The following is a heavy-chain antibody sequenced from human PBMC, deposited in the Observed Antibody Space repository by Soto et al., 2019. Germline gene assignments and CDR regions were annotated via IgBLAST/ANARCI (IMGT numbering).Heavy chain of an antibody. J-gene: IGHJ4*02. CDR1: GFTFSSYA. CDR2: ISYDGSNK. D-gene: IGHD3-10*01. CDR3: AKGGEEGPAYYYFDY. Sequence: GGSLRLSCAASGFTFSSYAMHWVRQAPGKGLEWAAVISYDGSNKYYADSVKGRFTISRDNAKNSLYLQMNSLRAEDTALYYCAKGGEEGPAYYYFDYWGQGTLVTVSS. V-gene: IGHV3-30-3*01.